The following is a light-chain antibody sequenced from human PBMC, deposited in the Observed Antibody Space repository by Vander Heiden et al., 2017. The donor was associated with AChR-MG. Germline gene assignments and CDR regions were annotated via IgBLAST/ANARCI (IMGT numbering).Light chain of an antibody. J-gene: IGKJ2*01. Sequence: DIQLTQSPPSLPASVGDRVTITCRASQNIGTFLNWYQQKPGKAPNLLIYATYTLAGGVPSRFSGSGSGTDFTLTISGLQPEDFATYYCQQNYSSHTFGQGTKLEIK. CDR2: ATY. CDR3: QQNYSSHT. CDR1: QNIGTF. V-gene: IGKV1-39*01.